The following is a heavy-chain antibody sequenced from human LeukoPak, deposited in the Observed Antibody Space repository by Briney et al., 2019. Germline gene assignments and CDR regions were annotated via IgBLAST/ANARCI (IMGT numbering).Heavy chain of an antibody. CDR2: ISYDGSNK. J-gene: IGHJ6*02. V-gene: IGHV3-30*18. CDR3: AKAFYDFWSGGRYGMDV. Sequence: PGGSLRLSCAASGFTFSSYGMHWVRQAPGKGLEWVAVISYDGSNKYYADSVKGRSTISRDNSKNTLYLQMNSLRAEDTAVYYCAKAFYDFWSGGRYGMDVWGQGTTVTVSS. D-gene: IGHD3-3*01. CDR1: GFTFSSYG.